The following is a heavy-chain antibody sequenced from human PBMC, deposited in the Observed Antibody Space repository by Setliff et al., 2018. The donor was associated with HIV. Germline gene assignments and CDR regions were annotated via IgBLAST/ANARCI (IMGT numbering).Heavy chain of an antibody. J-gene: IGHJ3*02. D-gene: IGHD6-19*01. Sequence: ASVKVSCKASGYTFTSYGISWVRQAPGQGLEWVGWISAYNGNTNYAQKLQGRVTMTTDTSTSTAYMELRSLRSDDTAVYYCARDEQWLVRVGAFDIWGQGTMVTVSS. V-gene: IGHV1-18*01. CDR2: ISAYNGNT. CDR1: GYTFTSYG. CDR3: ARDEQWLVRVGAFDI.